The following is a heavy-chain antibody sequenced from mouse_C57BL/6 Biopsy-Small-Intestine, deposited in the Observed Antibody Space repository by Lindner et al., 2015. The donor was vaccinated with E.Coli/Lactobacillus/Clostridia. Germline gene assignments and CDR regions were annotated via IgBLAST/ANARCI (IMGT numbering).Heavy chain of an antibody. CDR1: GFNIKDDY. Sequence: VQLQESGAELVRPGASVKLSCTASGFNIKDDYMHWVKQRPEQGLEWIGWIDPENGDTKYASKFQDKATITADTSSNTAYLQLSSLTSGDTAVYYCTTSYVTNDYWGQGTTLTVSS. D-gene: IGHD2-12*01. CDR2: IDPENGDT. J-gene: IGHJ2*01. CDR3: TTSYVTNDY. V-gene: IGHV14-4*01.